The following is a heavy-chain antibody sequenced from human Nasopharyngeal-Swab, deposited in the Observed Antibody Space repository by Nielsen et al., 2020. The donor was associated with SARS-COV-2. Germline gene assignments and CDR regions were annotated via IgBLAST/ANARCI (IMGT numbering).Heavy chain of an antibody. D-gene: IGHD3-10*01. CDR2: ISGSGGST. Sequence: GGSLRLSCAASGFTFSSYAMSWVRQAPGKGLEWVSAISGSGGSTYYADSVKGRFTISRDNSKNTLYLQMNSLRAEDTAVYYCARTLLWFGELEGWFDPWGHGTLVTVSS. CDR1: GFTFSSYA. J-gene: IGHJ5*02. CDR3: ARTLLWFGELEGWFDP. V-gene: IGHV3-23*01.